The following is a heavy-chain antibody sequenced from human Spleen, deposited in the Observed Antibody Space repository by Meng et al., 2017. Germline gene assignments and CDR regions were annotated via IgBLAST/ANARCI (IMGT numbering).Heavy chain of an antibody. CDR2: INRDESVI. D-gene: IGHD4/OR15-4a*01. Sequence: EVQLVESGGGLVQPGGSLRLSCADSGFMFSSYWMHWVRQAPGKGLVWVARINRDESVITYADSVKGRFTISRDNARNTLYLQMNSLRPEDTAMYYCTRFYDATVPLDYWGPGTLVTVSS. CDR3: TRFYDATVPLDY. CDR1: GFMFSSYW. V-gene: IGHV3-74*01. J-gene: IGHJ4*02.